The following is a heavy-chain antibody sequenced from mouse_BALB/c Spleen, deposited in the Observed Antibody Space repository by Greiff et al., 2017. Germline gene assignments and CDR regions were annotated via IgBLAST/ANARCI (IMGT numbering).Heavy chain of an antibody. V-gene: IGHV2-9*02. CDR1: GFSLTSYG. CDR2: IWAGGST. D-gene: IGHD4-1*01. CDR3: ARDRANWDAMDY. Sequence: VQGVESGPGLVAPSQSLSITCTVSGFSLTSYGVHWVRQPPGKGLEWLGVIWAGGSTNYNSALMSRLSISKDNSKSQVFLKMNSLQTDDTAMYYCARDRANWDAMDYWGQGTSVTVSS. J-gene: IGHJ4*01.